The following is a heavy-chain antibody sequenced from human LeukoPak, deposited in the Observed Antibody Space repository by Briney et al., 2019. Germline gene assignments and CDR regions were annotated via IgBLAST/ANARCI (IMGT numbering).Heavy chain of an antibody. CDR2: ISGSGGST. D-gene: IGHD3-10*01. CDR1: GFTFSSYG. V-gene: IGHV3-23*01. J-gene: IGHJ4*02. CDR3: AKAASPYGSGSYYKN. Sequence: PGGSLRLSCAASGFTFSSYGMSWVRQAPGKGLEGVSAISGSGGSTYYADSVKGRFTISRDNSKNTLYLQMNSLRAEDTAVYYCAKAASPYGSGSYYKNWGQGTLVTVSS.